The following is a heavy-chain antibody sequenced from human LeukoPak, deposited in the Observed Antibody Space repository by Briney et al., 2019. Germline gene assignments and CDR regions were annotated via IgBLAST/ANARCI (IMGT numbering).Heavy chain of an antibody. Sequence: PGGSLRLSCAASGFTFSSYAMTWFRQAPGKGLEWVSTITGGGGSTYYADSVKGRFTISRDNSKDTLYLLMNSLRAEDTAVYYCAKGVFATPGAPWGQGTLVTVS. V-gene: IGHV3-23*01. CDR1: GFTFSSYA. J-gene: IGHJ5*02. D-gene: IGHD6-13*01. CDR3: AKGVFATPGAP. CDR2: ITGGGGST.